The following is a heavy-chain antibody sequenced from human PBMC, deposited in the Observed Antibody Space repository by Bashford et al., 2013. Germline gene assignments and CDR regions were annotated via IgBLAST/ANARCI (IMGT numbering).Heavy chain of an antibody. V-gene: IGHV1-69*10. D-gene: IGHD3-22*01. Sequence: VASVKVSCKAPGGTFSSYSITWLRQAPGQGLEWVGGIIPMYDLPNYAQRFQGRVSITADKSTTTAYMELISLTSEDTAVYFCARRGLRDSFGYYDYWGQGTLVTVSS. J-gene: IGHJ4*02. CDR3: ARRGLRDSFGYYDY. CDR1: GGTFSSYS. CDR2: IIPMYDLP.